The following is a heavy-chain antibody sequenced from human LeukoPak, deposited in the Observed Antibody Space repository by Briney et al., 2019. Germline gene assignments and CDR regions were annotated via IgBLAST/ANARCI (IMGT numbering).Heavy chain of an antibody. Sequence: GGSLRLSCAASGFTFSSYAMSWVRQAPGKGLEWVSGISGSGGSTYYADSVKGRFTISRDNSKNTLYLQMNSLRAEDTAVYYCAKDREWELLFDYWGQGTLVTVSS. D-gene: IGHD1-26*01. CDR1: GFTFSSYA. V-gene: IGHV3-23*01. CDR2: ISGSGGST. J-gene: IGHJ4*02. CDR3: AKDREWELLFDY.